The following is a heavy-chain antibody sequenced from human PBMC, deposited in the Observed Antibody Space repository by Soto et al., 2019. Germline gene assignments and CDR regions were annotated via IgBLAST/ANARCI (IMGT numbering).Heavy chain of an antibody. CDR1: GGSISSGDYY. D-gene: IGHD6-13*01. CDR2: IYYSGST. CDR3: ARASRYSSSWYGAYFDY. Sequence: QVQLQESGPGLVKPSQTLSLTCTVSGGSISSGDYYWSWIRQPPGKGLGWIGYIYYSGSTYYNPSLRSRVTISVDTSKNQFSLKLSSVTAADTAVYYCARASRYSSSWYGAYFDYWGQGTLVTVSS. J-gene: IGHJ4*02. V-gene: IGHV4-30-4*01.